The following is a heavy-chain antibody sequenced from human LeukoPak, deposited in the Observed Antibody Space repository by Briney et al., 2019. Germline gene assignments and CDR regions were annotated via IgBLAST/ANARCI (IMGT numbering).Heavy chain of an antibody. CDR2: ISYDGSNK. CDR3: ARPRGYSLADAFDI. J-gene: IGHJ3*02. CDR1: GFSFSNYW. V-gene: IGHV3-30*03. D-gene: IGHD5-18*01. Sequence: GGSLGLSCTASGFSFSNYWMSWVRQAPGKGLEWVAVISYDGSNKYYADSVKGQFTISRDNSKNTLYLQMNSLRAEDTAVYYCARPRGYSLADAFDIWGQGTMVTVSS.